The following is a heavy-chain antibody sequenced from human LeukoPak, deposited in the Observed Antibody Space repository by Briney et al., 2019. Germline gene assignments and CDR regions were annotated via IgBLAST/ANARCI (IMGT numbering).Heavy chain of an antibody. D-gene: IGHD7-27*01. CDR2: IKQDGSEK. V-gene: IGHV3-7*01. CDR3: ARLGPAVSA. Sequence: GGSLRLSCAASGFSISRNWMSWVRQAPGKGLEWVANIKQDGSEKYYVDSVKGRFTIYRDNAKNSLYLQMDSLRAEDTAVYYCARLGPAVSAWGQGTLVTVSS. CDR1: GFSISRNW. J-gene: IGHJ5*02.